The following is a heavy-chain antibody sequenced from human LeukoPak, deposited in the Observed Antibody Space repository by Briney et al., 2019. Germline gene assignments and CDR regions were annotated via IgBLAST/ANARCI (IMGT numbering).Heavy chain of an antibody. J-gene: IGHJ5*02. CDR3: ARAGRGYCSSTSCEYNWFDP. V-gene: IGHV4-4*07. CDR2: IYTSGST. Sequence: SETLSLTCTVSGGSISSYYWSWIRQPAGKGLEWIRRIYTSGSTNYNPSLKSRVTMSVDTSKNQFSLKLSSVTAADTAVYYCARAGRGYCSSTSCEYNWFDPWGQGTLVTVSS. CDR1: GGSISSYY. D-gene: IGHD2-2*01.